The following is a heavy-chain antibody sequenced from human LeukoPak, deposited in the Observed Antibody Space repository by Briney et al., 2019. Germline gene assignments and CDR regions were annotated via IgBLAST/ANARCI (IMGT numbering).Heavy chain of an antibody. D-gene: IGHD2-15*01. CDR3: ARVGVAAKSSRYFDY. V-gene: IGHV4-31*03. CDR2: IHYSGST. J-gene: IGHJ4*03. CDR1: GGSISSGDYY. Sequence: SETLSLTCTVSGGSISSGDYYWSWIRQHPGKGLEWIGYIHYSGSTYYSPSLKSRVTISVDTSKKQFSLKLSSVTAADTAVYYCARVGVAAKSSRYFDYWGQGTLVTVSS.